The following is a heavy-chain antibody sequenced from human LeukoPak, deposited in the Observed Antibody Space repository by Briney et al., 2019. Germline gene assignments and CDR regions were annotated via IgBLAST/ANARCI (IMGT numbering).Heavy chain of an antibody. D-gene: IGHD3-10*02. V-gene: IGHV4-34*01. CDR1: GGSFSGYY. Sequence: PSETLSLICAVYGGSFSGYYWSWIRQPPGKGLAWIGEINHSGSTNYNPSLKSRVTISVDTSKNQFSLKLSTVTAADTAVYYCARGIGNRQRPYVYWGQGTLVTVYS. J-gene: IGHJ4*02. CDR3: ARGIGNRQRPYVY. CDR2: INHSGST.